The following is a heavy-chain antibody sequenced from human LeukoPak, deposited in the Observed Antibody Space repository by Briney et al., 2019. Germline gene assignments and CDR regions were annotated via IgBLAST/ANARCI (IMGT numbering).Heavy chain of an antibody. CDR3: AKDQTILGAFDI. D-gene: IGHD3-3*01. J-gene: IGHJ3*02. Sequence: PGGSLRLSCAASGFTFSSYAMSWVRQAPGKGLEWVSAISGSGGSTYYADSVKGRFTISRDNSKNTLYLQMNSLRAEDTAVYCCAKDQTILGAFDIWGQGTMVTVSS. V-gene: IGHV3-23*01. CDR2: ISGSGGST. CDR1: GFTFSSYA.